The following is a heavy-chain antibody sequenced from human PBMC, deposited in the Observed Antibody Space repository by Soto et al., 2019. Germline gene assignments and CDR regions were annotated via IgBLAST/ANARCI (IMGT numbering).Heavy chain of an antibody. CDR2: IWYDGSNK. CDR3: AREVEYYDGSWTGVDY. J-gene: IGHJ4*02. CDR1: GFTFSSYG. Sequence: QVQLVESGGGVVQPGRSLRLSCAASGFTFSSYGMHWVRQAPGKGLEWVAVIWYDGSNKYYADSVKGRFTISRDNSKNTLYLQMNSLRAEDTAVYYCAREVEYYDGSWTGVDYWGQGTLVTVSS. V-gene: IGHV3-33*01. D-gene: IGHD3-10*01.